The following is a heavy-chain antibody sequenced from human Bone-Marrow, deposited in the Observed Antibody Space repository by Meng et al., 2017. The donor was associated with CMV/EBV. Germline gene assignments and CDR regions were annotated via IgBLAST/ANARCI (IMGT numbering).Heavy chain of an antibody. CDR2: IIPIFGTA. Sequence: SVKVSCKASGGTFSSYAISWVRQAPGQGLEWMGGIIPIFGTANYAQKFQGRVTITTDESTSPAYMELSSLRSEDTAVYYCASGAQLGPDYWGQGTLVTVSS. J-gene: IGHJ4*02. CDR3: ASGAQLGPDY. D-gene: IGHD6-6*01. CDR1: GGTFSSYA. V-gene: IGHV1-69*05.